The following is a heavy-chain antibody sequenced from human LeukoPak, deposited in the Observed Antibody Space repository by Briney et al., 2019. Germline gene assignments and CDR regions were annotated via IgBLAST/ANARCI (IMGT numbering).Heavy chain of an antibody. CDR3: ARVAIFGVVTLGYYGMDV. Sequence: ASVKVSCKASGYTFTGYYMHWVRQAPGRGLEWMGWINPNSGGTNYAQKFQGRVTMTRNTSISTAYMELSSLRSEDTAVHYCARVAIFGVVTLGYYGMDVWGQGTTVTVSS. J-gene: IGHJ6*02. CDR2: INPNSGGT. V-gene: IGHV1-2*02. CDR1: GYTFTGYY. D-gene: IGHD3-3*01.